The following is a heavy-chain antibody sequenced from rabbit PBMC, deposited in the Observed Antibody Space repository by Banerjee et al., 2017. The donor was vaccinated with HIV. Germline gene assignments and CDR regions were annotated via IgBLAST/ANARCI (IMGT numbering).Heavy chain of an antibody. D-gene: IGHD6-1*01. CDR3: ARGGDTYGYGL. J-gene: IGHJ4*01. V-gene: IGHV1S45*01. CDR1: GFTFSSGYW. Sequence: QQQLEESGGGLVQPEGSLTLTCKASGFTFSSGYWICWVRQAPGKGLEWVACIYAGSSGSTYYASWAKGRFTISKTSSTTVTLQMTSLTAADTATYFCARGGDTYGYGLWGQGPLVTVS. CDR2: IYAGSSGST.